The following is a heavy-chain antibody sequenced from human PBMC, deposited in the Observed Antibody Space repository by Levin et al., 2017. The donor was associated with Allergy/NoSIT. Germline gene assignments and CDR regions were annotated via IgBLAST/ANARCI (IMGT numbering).Heavy chain of an antibody. Sequence: GASVKVSCAASGFSFSDYYMGWIRQAPGKGLEWVSYTSSSSSYTNYADSVKGRFIISRDNAKNSLYLQMNSLRAEDTAVYYCARLMMGSSGWRTSDPWGQGALVTVSS. J-gene: IGHJ5*02. CDR1: GFSFSDYY. V-gene: IGHV3-11*03. CDR2: TSSSSSYT. CDR3: ARLMMGSSGWRTSDP. D-gene: IGHD6-19*01.